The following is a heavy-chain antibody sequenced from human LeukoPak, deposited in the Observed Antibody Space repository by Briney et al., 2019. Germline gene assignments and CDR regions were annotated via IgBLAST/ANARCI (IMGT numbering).Heavy chain of an antibody. D-gene: IGHD2-2*01. J-gene: IGHJ4*02. CDR3: AKRGESCSSTNCLKYYFDY. CDR1: GFTFSSFA. Sequence: GGSLRLSCAASGFTFSSFAMSWVRQAPGEGLEWVSAMSGGCVDTYYADSVKGRFTISRDNSKNTLYLQMSSLRAEDTAVYYCAKRGESCSSTNCLKYYFDYWGQGTLVTVST. V-gene: IGHV3-23*01. CDR2: MSGGCVDT.